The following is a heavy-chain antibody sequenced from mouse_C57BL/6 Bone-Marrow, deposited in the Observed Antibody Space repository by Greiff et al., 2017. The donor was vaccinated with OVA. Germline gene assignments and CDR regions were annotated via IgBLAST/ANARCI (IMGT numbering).Heavy chain of an antibody. Sequence: QVQLQQSGAELARPGASVKMSCKASGYTFTSYPMHWVKQRPGPGLEWIGSINPSSGYTKYNQKFKDKATLTADKSSSTAYMQLSSLTSEDSAVYYCASAGYYGSSGAWLAYWGQGTLVTVSA. CDR3: ASAGYYGSSGAWLAY. CDR1: GYTFTSYP. D-gene: IGHD1-1*01. J-gene: IGHJ3*01. CDR2: INPSSGYT. V-gene: IGHV1-4*01.